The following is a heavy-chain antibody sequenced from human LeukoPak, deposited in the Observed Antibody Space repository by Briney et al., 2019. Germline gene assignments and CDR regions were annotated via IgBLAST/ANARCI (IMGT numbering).Heavy chain of an antibody. V-gene: IGHV1-18*01. CDR3: ARDNNVAPEYFQY. CDR1: GYTFSNYG. Sequence: ASVKVSCKAPGYTFSNYGISWARQAPGQGLEWMGWISGYKGNTNYAQKLQGRVTMTTDTSTTTAYMELRSLRSDDTAVYYCARDNNVAPEYFQYWGQGTLVTVSS. J-gene: IGHJ1*01. D-gene: IGHD1/OR15-1a*01. CDR2: ISGYKGNT.